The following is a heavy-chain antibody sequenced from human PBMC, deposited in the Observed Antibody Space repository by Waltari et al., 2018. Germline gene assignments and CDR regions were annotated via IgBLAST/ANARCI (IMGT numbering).Heavy chain of an antibody. V-gene: IGHV1-2*02. CDR3: ARDAGLRFLEWSGPDY. CDR1: GYTFTGYY. J-gene: IGHJ4*02. Sequence: QVQLVQSGAEVKKPGASVKVSCKASGYTFTGYYMHWVRQAPGQGLEWMGWINPNSGGTNYAQKFQGRVTMTRDTSISTAYMELSRLRSDDTAVYYCARDAGLRFLEWSGPDYRGQGTLVTVSS. D-gene: IGHD3-3*01. CDR2: INPNSGGT.